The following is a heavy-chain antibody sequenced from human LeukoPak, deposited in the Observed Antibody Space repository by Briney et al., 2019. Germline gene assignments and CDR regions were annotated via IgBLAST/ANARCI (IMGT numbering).Heavy chain of an antibody. CDR1: GGSISSSSYY. V-gene: IGHV4-39*01. CDR3: ARFRLGRSGQLGEDYYFDY. J-gene: IGHJ4*02. D-gene: IGHD3-16*01. CDR2: IYYSGST. Sequence: SETLSLTCTVSGGSISSSSYYWGWIRQPPGKGLEWIGSIYYSGSTYYNPSLKSRVTISVDTSKNQFSLKLSSVTAADTAVYYCARFRLGRSGQLGEDYYFDYWGQGTLVTVSS.